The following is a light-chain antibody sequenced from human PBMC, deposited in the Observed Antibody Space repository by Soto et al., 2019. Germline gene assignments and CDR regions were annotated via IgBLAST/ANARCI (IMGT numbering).Light chain of an antibody. V-gene: IGKV3-20*01. CDR3: QQYGSSPRIT. CDR2: GAS. J-gene: IGKJ5*01. CDR1: QSVGSSY. Sequence: EIVLTQSPGTLSLSPGEGATLSCRASQSVGSSYLAWYQQKPGQAPRLLIYGASSRAAGIPDRFSGSGFGTDFTLTISRLEPEDFAVYYCQQYGSSPRITFGQGTRLEIK.